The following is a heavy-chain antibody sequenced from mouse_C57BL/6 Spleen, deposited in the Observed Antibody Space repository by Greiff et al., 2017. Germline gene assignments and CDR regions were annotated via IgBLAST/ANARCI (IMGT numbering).Heavy chain of an antibody. V-gene: IGHV5-6*01. CDR2: ISSGGSYT. CDR1: GFTFSSYG. Sequence: EVKLMESGGDLVKPGGSLKLSCAASGFTFSSYGMSWVRQTPDKRLEWVATISSGGSYTYYPDSVKGRFTISRDNAKNTLYLQMSSLKSEDTAMYYWARQGYGPYYFDYWGQGTTLTVSS. CDR3: ARQGYGPYYFDY. D-gene: IGHD1-1*01. J-gene: IGHJ2*01.